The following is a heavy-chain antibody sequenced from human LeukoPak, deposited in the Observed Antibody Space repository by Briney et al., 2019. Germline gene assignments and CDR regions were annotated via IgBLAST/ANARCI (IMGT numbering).Heavy chain of an antibody. Sequence: SETLSRTCAVYGGSCSGYYWSWIRQPPGKGLERIGEINHSGSTNYNPSLKSRVTISVDSSKNQFSLKPSSVTAADTAVYYCARVDIVVVVATDWGQGTLVTVSS. J-gene: IGHJ4*02. V-gene: IGHV4-34*01. D-gene: IGHD2-15*01. CDR1: GGSCSGYY. CDR2: INHSGST. CDR3: ARVDIVVVVATD.